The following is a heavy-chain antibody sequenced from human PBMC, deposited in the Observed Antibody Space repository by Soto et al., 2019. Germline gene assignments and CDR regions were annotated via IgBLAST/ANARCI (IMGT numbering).Heavy chain of an antibody. J-gene: IGHJ3*02. Sequence: ASVKVSCKASGYTFTSYGISWVRQAPGQGLEWMGWISAYNGNTNYAQKHQGRVTMTTDTSTSTAYMKKRNLRSDDTAVYFCSRGGRLYYGSGSYYDDAFDIWGQGTMVTVSS. CDR1: GYTFTSYG. CDR3: SRGGRLYYGSGSYYDDAFDI. CDR2: ISAYNGNT. D-gene: IGHD3-10*01. V-gene: IGHV1-18*01.